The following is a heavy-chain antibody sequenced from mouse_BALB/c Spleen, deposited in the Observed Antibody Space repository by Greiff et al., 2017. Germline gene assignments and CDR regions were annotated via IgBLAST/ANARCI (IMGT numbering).Heavy chain of an antibody. J-gene: IGHJ3*01. Sequence: EVKLVESGGGLVKPGGSLKLSCAAFGFTFSSYAMSWVRQTPEKRLEWVASISSGGSTYYPDSVKGRFTISRDNARNILYLQMSSLRSEDTAMYYCARREYGNYEIAYWGQGTLVTVSA. CDR3: ARREYGNYEIAY. D-gene: IGHD2-1*01. CDR2: ISSGGST. V-gene: IGHV5-6-5*01. CDR1: GFTFSSYA.